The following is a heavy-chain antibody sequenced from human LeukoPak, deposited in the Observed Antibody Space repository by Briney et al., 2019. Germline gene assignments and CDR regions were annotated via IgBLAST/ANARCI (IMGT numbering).Heavy chain of an antibody. CDR1: GFTFSSYA. D-gene: IGHD3-10*01. Sequence: GGSLRFSCAASGFTFSSYAMSWVRQAPGKGLEWVSAISGSGGSTYYADSVKGRFTISRDNSKNTLYLQMNSLRAEDTAVYYCAKAHYYGSGSYYNDYYFDYWGQGTLVTVSS. J-gene: IGHJ4*02. V-gene: IGHV3-23*01. CDR2: ISGSGGST. CDR3: AKAHYYGSGSYYNDYYFDY.